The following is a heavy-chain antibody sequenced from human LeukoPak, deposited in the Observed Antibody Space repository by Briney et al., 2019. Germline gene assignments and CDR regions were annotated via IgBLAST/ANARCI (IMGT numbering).Heavy chain of an antibody. D-gene: IGHD3-10*01. Sequence: SVKVSCKASGGTFSSYAISWVRQAPGQGLEWMGGIIPIFGTANYAQKFQGRVTITADESTSTAYMELSSLRSEDTAVYYCARFLWFGAKRNWFDPWGQGTLVTVSS. CDR1: GGTFSSYA. V-gene: IGHV1-69*13. CDR3: ARFLWFGAKRNWFDP. J-gene: IGHJ5*02. CDR2: IIPIFGTA.